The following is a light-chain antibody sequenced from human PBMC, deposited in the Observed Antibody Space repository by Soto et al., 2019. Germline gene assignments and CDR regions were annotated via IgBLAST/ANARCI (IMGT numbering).Light chain of an antibody. CDR3: QQRFTTPPYT. J-gene: IGKJ2*01. CDR1: QIINTY. Sequence: DVQITHSPSSLSASIGDRVTITCRSSQIINTYLNWYQQKPGESPNLLISASSTLRSGVPSRFSVSGSGTDFTLTLNSLQLEDFATYDCQQRFTTPPYTFGQGTKLEL. CDR2: ASS. V-gene: IGKV1-39*01.